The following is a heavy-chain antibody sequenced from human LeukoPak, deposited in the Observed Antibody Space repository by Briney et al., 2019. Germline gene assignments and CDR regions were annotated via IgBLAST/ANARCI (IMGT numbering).Heavy chain of an antibody. CDR1: GGSISGYY. CDR3: ARISNDYRGNPFDY. V-gene: IGHV4-59*01. J-gene: IGHJ4*02. D-gene: IGHD4-23*01. Sequence: SETLSLTCTVSGGSISGYYWSWIRQPPGKGLEWIGFIHDSGNTYYNASLKSRVTISVDTSKNQLSLNLRSVAAADTAVYYCARISNDYRGNPFDYRGQGTLVTVSP. CDR2: IHDSGNT.